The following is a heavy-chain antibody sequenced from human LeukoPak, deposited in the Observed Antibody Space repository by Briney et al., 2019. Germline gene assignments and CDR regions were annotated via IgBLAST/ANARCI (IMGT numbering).Heavy chain of an antibody. CDR2: IRSKGYGGTT. D-gene: IGHD3-22*01. V-gene: IGHV3-49*04. J-gene: IGHJ4*02. Sequence: PGRSLRLSCTASGFTFGDYTMSWVRQAPGKGLEWVGFIRSKGYGGTTEYAASVQGRFTISRDDSKNIASLQMNSLKSEDTAVYFCARDHPYYYDSSGPDYWGQGTLVTVSS. CDR1: GFTFGDYT. CDR3: ARDHPYYYDSSGPDY.